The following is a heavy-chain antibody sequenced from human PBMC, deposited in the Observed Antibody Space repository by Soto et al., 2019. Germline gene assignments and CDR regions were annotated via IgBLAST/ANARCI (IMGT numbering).Heavy chain of an antibody. D-gene: IGHD1-20*01. CDR1: GGTFNSYA. J-gene: IGHJ6*02. CDR3: AREKYNASPPANYYYFGMDV. CDR2: IIPNFGTA. V-gene: IGHV1-69*06. Sequence: SVKVSFKAPGGTFNSYAINWVRQAPGQGLEWMGGIIPNFGTANYAQKFQGRVTITADNSTSTAYMEVSSLRSEDTAVYYCAREKYNASPPANYYYFGMDVWGQGTTVTVSS.